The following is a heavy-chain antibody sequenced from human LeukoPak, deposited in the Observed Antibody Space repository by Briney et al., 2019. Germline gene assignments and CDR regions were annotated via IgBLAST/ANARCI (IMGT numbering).Heavy chain of an antibody. D-gene: IGHD6-13*01. Sequence: ASVKVSCKASGYTFTSYGISWVRQAPGQGLEWMGWISAYNGNTNYAQKLQGRVTVTTDTSTSTAYMELRSLRSDDTAVYYCARDIPSPSRYSSSWYYYGMDVWGQGTTVTVSS. CDR3: ARDIPSPSRYSSSWYYYGMDV. CDR2: ISAYNGNT. V-gene: IGHV1-18*01. CDR1: GYTFTSYG. J-gene: IGHJ6*02.